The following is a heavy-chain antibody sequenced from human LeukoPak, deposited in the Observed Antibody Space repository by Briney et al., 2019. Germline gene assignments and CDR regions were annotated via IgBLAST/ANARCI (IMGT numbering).Heavy chain of an antibody. CDR3: ATYNIPHY. J-gene: IGHJ4*02. CDR2: ISGSGGRT. Sequence: PGGSLRLSCAASGFTFSDYAMSWVRQAPGKGLEWVSGISGSGGRTYYADSLKGRFTISRDNAKNTLSLQMNSLRAEDTAVYYCATYNIPHYWGQGTLVTVSS. D-gene: IGHD1-1*01. CDR1: GFTFSDYA. V-gene: IGHV3-23*01.